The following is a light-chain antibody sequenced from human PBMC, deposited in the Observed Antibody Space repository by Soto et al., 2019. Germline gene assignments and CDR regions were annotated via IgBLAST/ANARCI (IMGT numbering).Light chain of an antibody. Sequence: QSALTQPAPLSGSPGQSITISFPGTSSDVGSYNLVSWYQQHPGKAPKLMIYEVSKRPSGVSNRFSGSKSGNTASLTISGLQAEDEADYYCCSYAGSSTYVFGTGTKVTVL. CDR3: CSYAGSSTYV. CDR2: EVS. V-gene: IGLV2-23*02. CDR1: SSDVGSYNL. J-gene: IGLJ1*01.